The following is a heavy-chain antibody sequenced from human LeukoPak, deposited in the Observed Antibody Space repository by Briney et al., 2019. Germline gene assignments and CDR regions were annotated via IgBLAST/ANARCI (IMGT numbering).Heavy chain of an antibody. CDR2: THRSGDT. Sequence: SETLSLTCAVYGVSISSDNWWTWVRQPPGEGLEWIGETHRSGDTKYNPSLNGRVTISMDNSKNQLSLSLISVTAADTAIYFCATRHHSRTYMVPLDSWGQGTLVTVSS. V-gene: IGHV4/OR15-8*02. J-gene: IGHJ4*02. CDR1: GVSISSDNW. CDR3: ATRHHSRTYMVPLDS. D-gene: IGHD3-10*01.